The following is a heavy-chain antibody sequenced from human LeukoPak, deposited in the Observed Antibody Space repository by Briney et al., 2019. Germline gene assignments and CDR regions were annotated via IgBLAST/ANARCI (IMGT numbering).Heavy chain of an antibody. CDR2: TNSDGSST. J-gene: IGHJ4*02. Sequence: PGGSLRLSCAASGFTFSNYWMHWVRQGPGKGLVWVSRTNSDGSSTTYADSVKGRFTISRGNAKNTLYLQMNSLRAEDTAVYYCARAVPGYCSGGSCYFPYYFDYWGQGTLATVSS. V-gene: IGHV3-74*01. D-gene: IGHD2-15*01. CDR1: GFTFSNYW. CDR3: ARAVPGYCSGGSCYFPYYFDY.